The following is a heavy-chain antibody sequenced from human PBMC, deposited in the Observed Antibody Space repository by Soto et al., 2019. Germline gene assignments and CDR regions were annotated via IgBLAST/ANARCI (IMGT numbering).Heavy chain of an antibody. CDR2: IQSGGTT. D-gene: IGHD2-15*01. Sequence: PGGSLRLSCAASGFTVSSKYMTWVRQAPGKGLEWVSLIQSGGTTYYADSVKGRFTISRDTSENTLHLQMDSLRVEDTAVYYCARDDVFCDGGRCYGIPLDVWGQGTTVPVAS. V-gene: IGHV3-66*01. CDR3: ARDDVFCDGGRCYGIPLDV. CDR1: GFTVSSKY. J-gene: IGHJ6*02.